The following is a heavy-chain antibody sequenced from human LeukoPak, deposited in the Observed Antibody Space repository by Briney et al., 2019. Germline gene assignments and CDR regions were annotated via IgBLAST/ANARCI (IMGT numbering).Heavy chain of an antibody. D-gene: IGHD4-23*01. V-gene: IGHV3-30*03. CDR1: GFTFTRYG. CDR2: ISYDGSNE. CDR3: TRMVKRAYYFDY. J-gene: IGHJ4*02. Sequence: PGRSLRLYCAASGFTFTRYGMHWVRQVPGKGLEWVAVISYDGSNEDYADSVRGRFTISRDNSKNTLYLQMNSLRAEDTSLYYCTRMVKRAYYFDYWGQGTLVTVSS.